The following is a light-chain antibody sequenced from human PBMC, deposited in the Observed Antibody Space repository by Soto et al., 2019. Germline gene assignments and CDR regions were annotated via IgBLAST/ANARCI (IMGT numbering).Light chain of an antibody. V-gene: IGKV1-33*01. CDR1: QDIRKY. Sequence: DIQMTQSPSSLSASVGGRFTITCQASQDIRKYLNWYQQKPGKAPNLLIYDTSNLETGVPSRFSGSGSGTDFTFTISSLQPEDIATYYCQQYHSYSGTFGQGTRLEIK. CDR2: DTS. CDR3: QQYHSYSGT. J-gene: IGKJ5*01.